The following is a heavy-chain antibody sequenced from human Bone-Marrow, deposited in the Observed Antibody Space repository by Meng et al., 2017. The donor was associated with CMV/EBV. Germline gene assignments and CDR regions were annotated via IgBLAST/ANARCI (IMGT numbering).Heavy chain of an antibody. Sequence: SLRLSSAVSGFTFSSYATHWVRPAPGKGLEWVAVISYDGSNKYYADSVKGRFTISRDNSKNTRYLQMNSLRAEDTAVYYCARVRGVSPFDPWGQGTRVTGSS. CDR1: GFTFSSYA. D-gene: IGHD3-10*01. J-gene: IGHJ5*02. CDR2: ISYDGSNK. CDR3: ARVRGVSPFDP. V-gene: IGHV3-30*04.